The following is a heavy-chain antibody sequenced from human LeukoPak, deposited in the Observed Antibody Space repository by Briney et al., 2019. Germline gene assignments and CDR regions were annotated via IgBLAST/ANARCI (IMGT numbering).Heavy chain of an antibody. CDR2: IWYDGVNK. CDR3: AKSPYYYDSSGYAFYYMDV. Sequence: PGRSLRLSCAASGFTFSNFGMHWVRQAPGKGLEWVAGIWYDGVNKYYADSVKGRFTVSRDNSKNTLYLQMNSLRAEDTAVYYCAKSPYYYDSSGYAFYYMDVWGKGTTVTVSS. V-gene: IGHV3-33*06. D-gene: IGHD3-22*01. CDR1: GFTFSNFG. J-gene: IGHJ6*03.